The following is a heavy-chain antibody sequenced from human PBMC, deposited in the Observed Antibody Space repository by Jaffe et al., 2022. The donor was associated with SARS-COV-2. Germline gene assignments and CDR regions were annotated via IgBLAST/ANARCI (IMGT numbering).Heavy chain of an antibody. D-gene: IGHD2-8*01. Sequence: QVQLKESGPGLVKPSQTLSLTCTVSGDSITSGGDYWSWIRQHPGKGLEWIGFIHYGGSAYYNPSLKSRVTISVDTSQNQFSLRVSSVTAADTAVYYCARLYCTDGVCYNWNDPDNVFDIWSQGTMVTVSS. J-gene: IGHJ3*02. CDR3: ARLYCTDGVCYNWNDPDNVFDI. V-gene: IGHV4-31*03. CDR2: IHYGGSA. CDR1: GDSITSGGDY.